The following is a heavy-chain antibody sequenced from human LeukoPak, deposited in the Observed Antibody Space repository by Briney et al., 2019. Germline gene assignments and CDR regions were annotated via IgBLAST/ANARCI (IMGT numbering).Heavy chain of an antibody. V-gene: IGHV3-7*01. Sequence: GGSLRLSCAASGFTLSRYWMSWVRQAPGKGLEWVANIKQDGSEKYYVDSVKGPFTISRDNAKNSLYLQMNSLRAEDTAVYYCARVSFAYYYDSSGFDYWGQGTLVTVSS. CDR3: ARVSFAYYYDSSGFDY. CDR2: IKQDGSEK. CDR1: GFTLSRYW. J-gene: IGHJ4*02. D-gene: IGHD3-22*01.